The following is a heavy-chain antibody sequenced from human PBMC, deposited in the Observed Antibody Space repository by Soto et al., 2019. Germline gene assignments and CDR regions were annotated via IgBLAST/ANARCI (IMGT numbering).Heavy chain of an antibody. V-gene: IGHV3-30-3*01. CDR1: GFTFSSYA. CDR2: VSDDGTNK. Sequence: QVQLVESGGGVVQPGRSLRLFCAASGFTFSSYAMHWVRQAPGKGLEWVALVSDDGTNKYYADSVKGRFTISRDNSKNTLYLQMNSLRAEDTAMYYCAREGSSGWHYFDYWGQGTLVTVSS. J-gene: IGHJ4*02. D-gene: IGHD6-19*01. CDR3: AREGSSGWHYFDY.